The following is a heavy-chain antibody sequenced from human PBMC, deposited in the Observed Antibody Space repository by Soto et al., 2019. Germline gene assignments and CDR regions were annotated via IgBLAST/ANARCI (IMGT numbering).Heavy chain of an antibody. V-gene: IGHV3-33*01. J-gene: IGHJ6*02. Sequence: GGSLRLSCAASGFTFSSYGMHWVRQAPGKGLEWVAVIWYDGSNKYYADSVKGRFTISRDNSKNTLYLQMNSLRAEDTAVYYCARVGLEWLRLRSDYYYGMDVWGQGTTVTVSS. CDR2: IWYDGSNK. CDR1: GFTFSSYG. CDR3: ARVGLEWLRLRSDYYYGMDV. D-gene: IGHD5-12*01.